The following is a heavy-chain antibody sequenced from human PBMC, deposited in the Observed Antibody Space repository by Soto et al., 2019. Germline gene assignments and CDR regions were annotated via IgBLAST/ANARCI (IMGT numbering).Heavy chain of an antibody. Sequence: QVQLQQWGAGLLKPSETLSLTCAVYGGSFSGYYWSWIRQPPGKGLEWIGEINHSGSTNYNPSLKSRFTISVDTSKNQFSLKLSSVTAADTAVYYCARPHHYYGSGSYYDYWGQGTLVTVSS. CDR2: INHSGST. CDR3: ARPHHYYGSGSYYDY. D-gene: IGHD3-10*01. V-gene: IGHV4-34*01. CDR1: GGSFSGYY. J-gene: IGHJ4*02.